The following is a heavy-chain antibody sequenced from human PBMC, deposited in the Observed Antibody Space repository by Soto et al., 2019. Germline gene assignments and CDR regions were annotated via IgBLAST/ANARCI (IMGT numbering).Heavy chain of an antibody. CDR2: ISGSGSTI. D-gene: IGHD2-8*01. CDR1: GFTFSSHE. J-gene: IGHJ1*01. Sequence: PGGSLRLSCEATGFTFSSHEMNWIRQTPGKRLEWIAKISGSGSTINYADSVEGRFTISRDNVQRTLHLQMDSLRVEDTGVYYCARGGVYWGRGTLVTVSS. CDR3: ARGGVY. V-gene: IGHV3-48*03.